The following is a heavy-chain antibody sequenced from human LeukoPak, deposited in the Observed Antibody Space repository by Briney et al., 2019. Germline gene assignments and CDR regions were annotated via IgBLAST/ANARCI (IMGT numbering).Heavy chain of an antibody. V-gene: IGHV1-18*01. J-gene: IGHJ4*02. CDR1: GYTFTSYG. Sequence: ASVKVSCKASGYTFTSYGISWVRQAPGQGLEWMGWISAYNGNTNYAQKLQGRVTMTTDTSTSTAYMELRSLRSDDTAVYYCARVVVGYYDSSGYYFDHWGQGTLVTVSS. CDR3: ARVVVGYYDSSGYYFDH. D-gene: IGHD3-22*01. CDR2: ISAYNGNT.